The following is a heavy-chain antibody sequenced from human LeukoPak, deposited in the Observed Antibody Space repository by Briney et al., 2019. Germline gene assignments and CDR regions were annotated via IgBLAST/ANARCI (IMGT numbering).Heavy chain of an antibody. Sequence: GGSLRLSCAASGFTFSSYSMNWVRQAPGKGLEWVSSISSSSSYIYYADSVKGRFTISRDNAKNSLYLQMNSLRAEDTAVYYCASAVGGKGYFDYWGQGTLVTVSS. J-gene: IGHJ4*02. CDR1: GFTFSSYS. D-gene: IGHD4-23*01. CDR2: ISSSSSYI. CDR3: ASAVGGKGYFDY. V-gene: IGHV3-21*01.